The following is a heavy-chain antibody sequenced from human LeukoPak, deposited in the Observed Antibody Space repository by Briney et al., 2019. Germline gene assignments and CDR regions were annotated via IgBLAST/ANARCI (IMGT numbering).Heavy chain of an antibody. D-gene: IGHD6-19*01. Sequence: SETLSLTCTVSGGSINGGVSYWGWIRQSPGKGLEWIGSGVYTRNTYYNPSLESRITIGVDTSRDQFTLKMKSVTASDTAVYFCARGGGQWLASRDWGQGILVTVSA. J-gene: IGHJ4*02. CDR2: GVYTRNT. V-gene: IGHV4-39*01. CDR3: ARGGGQWLASRD. CDR1: GGSINGGVSY.